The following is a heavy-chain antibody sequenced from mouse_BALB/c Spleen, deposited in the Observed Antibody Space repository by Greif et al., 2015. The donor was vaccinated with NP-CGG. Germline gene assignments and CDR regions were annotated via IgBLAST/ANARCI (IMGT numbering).Heavy chain of an antibody. V-gene: IGHV1-12*01. D-gene: IGHD1-2*01. CDR3: ARGAQILRRRWYFDV. J-gene: IGHJ1*01. CDR1: GSPFTSYN. CDR2: IYPGNGDP. Sequence: QVQLQQSGAELVKPGASVKMSCTASGSPFTSYNMHWVKQTPGQGLEWIGAIYPGNGDPSYHQKFKGKAAWTADKSSSTADMQSSSLTSEDSAVYDWARGAQILRRRWYFDVGGAGTTVTV.